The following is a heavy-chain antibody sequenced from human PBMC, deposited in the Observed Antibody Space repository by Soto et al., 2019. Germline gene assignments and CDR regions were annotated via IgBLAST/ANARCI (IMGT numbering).Heavy chain of an antibody. CDR2: ISGSGGST. CDR3: ATPVLPYCSSTSCYPDY. J-gene: IGHJ4*02. D-gene: IGHD2-2*01. Sequence: EVQLLESGGGLVQPGGSLRLSCAASGFTFSSYAMSWVRQAPGQGLEWVSAISGSGGSTYYADSVKGRFTISRDNSKNTLYLQMNSLRAEDTAVYYCATPVLPYCSSTSCYPDYWGQGTLVTVSS. V-gene: IGHV3-23*01. CDR1: GFTFSSYA.